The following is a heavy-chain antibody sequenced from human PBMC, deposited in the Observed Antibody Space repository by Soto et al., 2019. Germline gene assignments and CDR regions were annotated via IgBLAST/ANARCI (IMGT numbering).Heavy chain of an antibody. CDR3: ARHFLNIEGYDYSGRFDP. Sequence: SETLSLTCTVSGGSISSYYWSWIRQPPGKGLEWIGYIYYSGSTNYNPSLKSRVTISVETSKNQFSLKLSSVTAADTAVYYCARHFLNIEGYDYSGRFDPWGQGTLVTVSS. CDR1: GGSISSYY. CDR2: IYYSGST. J-gene: IGHJ5*02. V-gene: IGHV4-59*08. D-gene: IGHD5-12*01.